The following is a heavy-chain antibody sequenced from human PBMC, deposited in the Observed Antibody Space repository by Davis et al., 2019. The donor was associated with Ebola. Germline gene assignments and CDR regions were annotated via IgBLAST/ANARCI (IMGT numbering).Heavy chain of an antibody. CDR1: GNSFSSHW. CDR3: ARHGSIVGGEGFDY. D-gene: IGHD1-26*01. V-gene: IGHV5-51*01. J-gene: IGHJ4*02. CDR2: IYPGDSDT. Sequence: GESLKISCQDSGNSFSSHWIGWVRQMPGKGLEWMGIIYPGDSDTRYSPSFQGQVTISADKSISTAYLQWSSLKASDTAMYYCARHGSIVGGEGFDYWGQGTLVTVSS.